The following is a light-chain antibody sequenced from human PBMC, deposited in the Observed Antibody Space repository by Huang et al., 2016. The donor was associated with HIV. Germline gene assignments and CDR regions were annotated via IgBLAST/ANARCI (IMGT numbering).Light chain of an antibody. Sequence: EIVLTQSPATLSLSPGERATLSCRASQSVTLVWYQQKSGQAPRLLIYDASNRATGIPARFSGSGSGTDFTLTISSLEPEDFAVYYCQQRSYWPWTFGQGTKVEIK. CDR3: QQRSYWPWT. CDR2: DAS. J-gene: IGKJ1*01. V-gene: IGKV3-11*01. CDR1: QSVT.